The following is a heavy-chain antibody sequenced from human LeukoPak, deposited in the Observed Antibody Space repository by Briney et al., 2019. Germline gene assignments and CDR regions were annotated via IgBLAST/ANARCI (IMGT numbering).Heavy chain of an antibody. V-gene: IGHV4-34*01. CDR2: IDHRGDT. CDR1: GGSFSRYY. Sequence: TPSETLSLTCAVYGGSFSRYYWSWIRQSPGKGLEWIAEIDHRGDTNYNPSVKSRVTISVDTSENQFSLKVRSLSAADTAVYYCARGATISETGYFDFWGQGTLVTVSS. D-gene: IGHD5-24*01. J-gene: IGHJ4*03. CDR3: ARGATISETGYFDF.